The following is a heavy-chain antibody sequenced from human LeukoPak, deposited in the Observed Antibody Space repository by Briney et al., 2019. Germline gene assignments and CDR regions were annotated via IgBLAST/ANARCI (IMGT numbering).Heavy chain of an antibody. CDR3: AKDLPAAYFDY. V-gene: IGHV3-30*02. Sequence: GGSLRLSCAASGFTFSNFGMHWVRQAPGKGLEWVAFIRSDGGIKYYADSVKGRFTISRGNSKNTLYLQMNSLRAEDTAVHYCAKDLPAAYFDYWGQGTLVTVSS. CDR2: IRSDGGIK. J-gene: IGHJ4*02. D-gene: IGHD2-2*01. CDR1: GFTFSNFG.